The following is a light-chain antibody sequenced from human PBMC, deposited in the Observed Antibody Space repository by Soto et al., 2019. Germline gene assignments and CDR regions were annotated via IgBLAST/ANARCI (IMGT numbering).Light chain of an antibody. V-gene: IGLV1-40*01. CDR2: RNI. CDR1: SSNIGAGYD. CDR3: PSYASSLSGVV. J-gene: IGLJ3*02. Sequence: QPVLTQPPSVSGALGQRVTISCTGRSSNIGAGYDVHWYQQLPGTAPKLLIYRNINRPSGVPDRFSGSQSGTSASLAITGLHDEDEADYFCPSYASSLSGVVFGGGTKLTVL.